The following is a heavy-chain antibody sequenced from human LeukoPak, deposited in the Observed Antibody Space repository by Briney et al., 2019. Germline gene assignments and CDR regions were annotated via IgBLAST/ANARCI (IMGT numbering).Heavy chain of an antibody. Sequence: SETLSLTCAVYGGSFSGYYWSWIRQPPGKGLDWIGETNHSGSTNYNPSLKSRVTISVDTSKNQFSLKLSSVTAADTAVYYCARGPKTAYDSSGYYQLGFDYWGQGTLVTVSS. V-gene: IGHV4-34*01. CDR1: GGSFSGYY. J-gene: IGHJ4*02. CDR2: TNHSGST. CDR3: ARGPKTAYDSSGYYQLGFDY. D-gene: IGHD3-22*01.